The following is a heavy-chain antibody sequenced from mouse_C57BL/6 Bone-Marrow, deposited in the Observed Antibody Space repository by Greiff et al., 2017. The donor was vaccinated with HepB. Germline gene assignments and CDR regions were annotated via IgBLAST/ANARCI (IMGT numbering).Heavy chain of an antibody. CDR2: IYPGSGST. J-gene: IGHJ2*01. CDR3: ARSDGYYVLYFDY. Sequence: VKLQQPGAELVKPGASVKMSCKASGYTFTSYWITWVKQRPGQGLEWIGDIYPGSGSTNYNEKFKSKATLTVDTSSSTAYMQLSSLTSEDSAVYYCARSDGYYVLYFDYWGQGTTLTVSS. V-gene: IGHV1-55*01. CDR1: GYTFTSYW. D-gene: IGHD2-3*01.